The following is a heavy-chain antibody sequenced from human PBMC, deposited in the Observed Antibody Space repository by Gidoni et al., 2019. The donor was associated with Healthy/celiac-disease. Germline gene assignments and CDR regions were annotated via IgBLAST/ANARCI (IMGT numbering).Heavy chain of an antibody. V-gene: IGHV4-39*01. CDR2: IYYSGST. D-gene: IGHD3-22*01. CDR3: ARQGYYDSSGTFDY. J-gene: IGHJ4*02. Sequence: QLQLQESGPGLVKPSETLSLTCTVSGGSISSSSYYWGWIRQPPGKGLEWIGSIYYSGSTYYNPSLKSRVTISVDTSKNQFSLKLSSVTAADTAVYYCARQGYYDSSGTFDYWGQGTLVTVSS. CDR1: GGSISSSSYY.